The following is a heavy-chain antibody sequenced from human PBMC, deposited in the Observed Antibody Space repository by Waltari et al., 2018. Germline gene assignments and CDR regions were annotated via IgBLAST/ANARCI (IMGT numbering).Heavy chain of an antibody. J-gene: IGHJ4*02. CDR2: VHGSGRT. D-gene: IGHD2-15*01. CDR3: GRDRGRGLYLDS. Sequence: QLQLQQSGPGLVKPSESLSLTCAVSGDSVSSPYWWSWVRQSPGKGLEWIGQVHGSGRTNYTPSLASRVTVSIDTSNNHFSLRVPSPTAADTAIYYCGRDRGRGLYLDSWGQGILVTVSP. CDR1: GDSVSSPYW. V-gene: IGHV4-4*02.